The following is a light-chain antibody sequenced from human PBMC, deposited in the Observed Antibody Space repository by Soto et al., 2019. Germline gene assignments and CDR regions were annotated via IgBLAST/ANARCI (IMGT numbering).Light chain of an antibody. CDR3: AAWDDSLSPNYV. J-gene: IGLJ1*01. CDR1: SSNIESNY. V-gene: IGLV1-47*01. Sequence: QSVLTQPPSASGTPGQRVTISCSGSSSNIESNYVYWYQQLPGTAPKLLIYRNNQRPSGVPDRFSGSKSGTSVSLAISGLRSEDEGDYYCAAWDDSLSPNYVFGTGTKVTVL. CDR2: RNN.